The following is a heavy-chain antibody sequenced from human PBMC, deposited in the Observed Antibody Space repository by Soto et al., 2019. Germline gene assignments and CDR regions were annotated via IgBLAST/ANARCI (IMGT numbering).Heavy chain of an antibody. CDR1: GGSISTHY. CDR3: ARDYYGDYYFDS. D-gene: IGHD4-17*01. CDR2: IDYKGNT. V-gene: IGHV4-59*11. Sequence: SETLSLTCTVSGGSISTHYWNWVRQPPGKGLEWIGYIDYKGNTKYNPSIKSRVTASVDTSNNQFSLNLNSVTAADTAVYHCARDYYGDYYFDSWGQGILVTVSS. J-gene: IGHJ4*02.